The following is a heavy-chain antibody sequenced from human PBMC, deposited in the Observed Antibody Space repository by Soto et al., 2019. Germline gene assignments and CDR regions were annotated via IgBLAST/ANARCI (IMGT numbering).Heavy chain of an antibody. CDR2: VYPSDSDG. CDR3: TKGATGPFDS. Sequence: GESLKISCQGTGYLVSSSWIGWVLQKPGKGLEWLGNVYPSDSDGRYSPAFEGQVTISEENSINTAYLQLLNLKASDNAIYYCTKGATGPFDSWGQGTRVPVSS. J-gene: IGHJ4*02. CDR1: GYLVSSSW. V-gene: IGHV5-51*01. D-gene: IGHD1-1*01.